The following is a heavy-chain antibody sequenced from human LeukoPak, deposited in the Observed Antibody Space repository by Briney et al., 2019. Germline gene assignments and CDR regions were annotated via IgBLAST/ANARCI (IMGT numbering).Heavy chain of an antibody. V-gene: IGHV3-74*01. Sequence: GGSLRLSCAASGFTFSNYVIHWVRQAPGKGLVCVARIKSDGTYRDYGDSVRGRFTISRDNAKDTLYLQMNSLRAEDTAVYYCVRDDRSYGVDYWGQGTPVTVSS. CDR1: GFTFSNYV. CDR2: IKSDGTYR. D-gene: IGHD4-17*01. CDR3: VRDDRSYGVDY. J-gene: IGHJ4*02.